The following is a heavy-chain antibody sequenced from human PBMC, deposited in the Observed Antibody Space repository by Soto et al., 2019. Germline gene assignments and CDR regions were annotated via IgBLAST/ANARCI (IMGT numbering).Heavy chain of an antibody. D-gene: IGHD3-22*01. V-gene: IGHV1-69*08. CDR2: IIPILGIA. Sequence: QVQLVQSGAEVKKPGSSVKVSCKASGGTFSSYTISWVRQAPGQGLEWMGRIIPILGIANYAQKFQGRVTITADKATSTGYMELSSMRSEDTAVYYCARDDDSSGYYYPYYYGMDVWGQGTTVTVSS. CDR1: GGTFSSYT. CDR3: ARDDDSSGYYYPYYYGMDV. J-gene: IGHJ6*02.